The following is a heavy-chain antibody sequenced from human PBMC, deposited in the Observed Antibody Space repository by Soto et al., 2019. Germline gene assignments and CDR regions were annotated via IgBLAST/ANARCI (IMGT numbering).Heavy chain of an antibody. CDR3: ARDHPGCSSTSCYTGYYYYGMDV. CDR2: ISAYNGNT. CDR1: GYTFTSYG. J-gene: IGHJ6*02. D-gene: IGHD2-2*02. V-gene: IGHV1-18*04. Sequence: ASVKVSCKASGYTFTSYGISWVRQAPGQGLEWMGWISAYNGNTNYAQKLQGRVTMTTDTSTSTAYMELRSLRSDDTAVYYCARDHPGCSSTSCYTGYYYYGMDVWGQGTTVTVSS.